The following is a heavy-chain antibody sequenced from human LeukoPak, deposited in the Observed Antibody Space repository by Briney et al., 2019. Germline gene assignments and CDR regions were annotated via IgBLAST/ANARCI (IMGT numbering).Heavy chain of an antibody. D-gene: IGHD6-19*01. Sequence: SETLSPTCAVYGGSFSGYYWSWIRQPPGKGLEWIGEINHSGSTNYNPSLKSRVTISVDTSKNQFSLKLSSVTAADTAVYYCARLIAVAGKDYWGQGTLVTVSS. CDR2: INHSGST. J-gene: IGHJ4*02. CDR1: GGSFSGYY. V-gene: IGHV4-34*01. CDR3: ARLIAVAGKDY.